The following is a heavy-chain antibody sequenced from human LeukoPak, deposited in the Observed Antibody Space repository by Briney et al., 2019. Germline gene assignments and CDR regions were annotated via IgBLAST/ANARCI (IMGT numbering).Heavy chain of an antibody. CDR3: ARGFGKAAANVFGGYTMDV. CDR1: GFTVDSNY. J-gene: IGHJ6*02. Sequence: GGSLRLSCAASGFTVDSNYVSWVRQAPGKGLEWVSLIYTGGSTYYADSVRGRFTISRDNSKNTLYLQMNSLRPEDTAVYYGARGFGKAAANVFGGYTMDVWGQGTTVTVSS. D-gene: IGHD6-13*01. CDR2: IYTGGST. V-gene: IGHV3-66*02.